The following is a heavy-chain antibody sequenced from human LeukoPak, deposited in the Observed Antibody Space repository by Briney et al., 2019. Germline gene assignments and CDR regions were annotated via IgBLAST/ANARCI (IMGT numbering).Heavy chain of an antibody. V-gene: IGHV3-7*01. J-gene: IGHJ4*02. CDR1: GFTFSTYW. CDR3: ARQRITMVRGVITMGHFDY. D-gene: IGHD3-10*01. CDR2: IKQDGSEK. Sequence: PGGSLRLSCAASGFTFSTYWMSWVRQAPGKGLEWVANIKQDGSEKYYVDSVKGRFTISRDNAKNSLYLQMNSLRAEDTAVYYCARQRITMVRGVITMGHFDYWGQGTLVTVSP.